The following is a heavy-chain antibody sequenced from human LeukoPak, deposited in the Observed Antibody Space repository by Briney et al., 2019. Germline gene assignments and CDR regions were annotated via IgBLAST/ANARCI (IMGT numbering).Heavy chain of an antibody. CDR2: IYYSGST. Sequence: SETLSLTCTVSGGSISSSSYYWGWIRQPPGKGLEWIGSIYYSGSTYYNPSLKSRVTISVDTSKNQFSLKLSSVTAADTAVYYCARLNSEPVDYWGQGTLVTVSS. J-gene: IGHJ4*02. D-gene: IGHD2/OR15-2a*01. CDR1: GGSISSSSYY. CDR3: ARLNSEPVDY. V-gene: IGHV4-39*01.